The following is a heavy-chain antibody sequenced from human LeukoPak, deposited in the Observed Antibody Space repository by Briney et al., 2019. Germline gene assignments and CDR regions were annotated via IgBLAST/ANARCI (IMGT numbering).Heavy chain of an antibody. D-gene: IGHD3/OR15-3a*01. CDR2: IYYSGST. J-gene: IGHJ6*03. V-gene: IGHV4-59*01. Sequence: PSETLSPTCTVSGGSISSYYWSWIRQPPGKGLEWIGYIYYSGSTNYNPSLKSRVTISVDTSKNQFSLKLSSVTAADTAVYYCAREGLYYYYYYMDVWGKGTTVTVSS. CDR1: GGSISSYY. CDR3: AREGLYYYYYYMDV.